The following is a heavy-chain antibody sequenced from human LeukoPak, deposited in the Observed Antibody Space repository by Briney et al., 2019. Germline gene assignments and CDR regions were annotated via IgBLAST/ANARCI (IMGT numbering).Heavy chain of an antibody. V-gene: IGHV3-23*01. J-gene: IGHJ3*02. CDR2: MSGDATNT. D-gene: IGHD2-2*01. Sequence: AGGSLRLSCAASGFTFSSFAMNWVRQAPGKGLEWVSTMSGDATNTYYADSVEGRFTISRDNFKNTLNVQLNSLRAEDTAIYYCAKAQSDCRSTSCYPMDALDIWGQGTMVTVSS. CDR3: AKAQSDCRSTSCYPMDALDI. CDR1: GFTFSSFA.